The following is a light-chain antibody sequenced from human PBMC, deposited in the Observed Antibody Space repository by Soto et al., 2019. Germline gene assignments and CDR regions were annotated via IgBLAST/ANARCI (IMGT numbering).Light chain of an antibody. V-gene: IGLV2-14*01. J-gene: IGLJ2*01. CDR1: TSDVGDSNF. CDR2: EVT. Sequence: QSALTQPASVSGSPGQSITISCTATTSDVGDSNFVSWYQHHPGKAPKVIIYEVTNRPSGVSRRFSGSKSGNTASLTISGLQAEDEASYYCSSYTRSSTVVFGGGTKLTVL. CDR3: SSYTRSSTVV.